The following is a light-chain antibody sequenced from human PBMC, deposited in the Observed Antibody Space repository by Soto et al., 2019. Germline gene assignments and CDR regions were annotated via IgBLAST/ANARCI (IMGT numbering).Light chain of an antibody. CDR2: AAS. J-gene: IGKJ5*01. CDR3: QQLSDSPIT. V-gene: IGKV1-5*01. CDR1: QGTGSW. Sequence: DIQMTQSPSTLSASVGDRVIITCRASQGTGSWLAWYQQKPGKAPKLLIYAASTLESGVPSRFSATVSGTEFSLTITSLQPEDFATYYCQQLSDSPITFGQGTRLEIK.